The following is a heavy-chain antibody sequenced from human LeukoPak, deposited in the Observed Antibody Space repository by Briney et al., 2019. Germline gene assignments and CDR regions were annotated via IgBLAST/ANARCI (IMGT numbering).Heavy chain of an antibody. V-gene: IGHV3-23*01. CDR3: AKVSSLLLWFGEFDY. D-gene: IGHD3-10*01. CDR1: GFTFSTYA. Sequence: GGSLRLSCAASGFTFSTYAMSWVRQIPGKGLEWVSAISGSDDGTYYADSVKGRFTISRDNSKNTLYLQMNSLRAEDTAVYYCAKVSSLLLWFGEFDYWGQGTLVTVSS. J-gene: IGHJ4*02. CDR2: ISGSDDGT.